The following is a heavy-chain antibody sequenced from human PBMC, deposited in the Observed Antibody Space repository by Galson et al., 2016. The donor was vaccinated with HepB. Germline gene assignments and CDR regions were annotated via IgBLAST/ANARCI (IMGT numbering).Heavy chain of an antibody. D-gene: IGHD2-2*01. CDR2: ISSSSSYI. CDR3: ARETVVVVVSATFGNWFDP. Sequence: SLRLSCAASGFTFSSYSMNWVRQAPGKGLEWVSSISSSSSYIYYADSVKGRFTISRDNAKNSLYLQMNSLRAADTAVYFCARETVVVVVSATFGNWFDPWGQGTLVTVSS. CDR1: GFTFSSYS. J-gene: IGHJ5*02. V-gene: IGHV3-21*01.